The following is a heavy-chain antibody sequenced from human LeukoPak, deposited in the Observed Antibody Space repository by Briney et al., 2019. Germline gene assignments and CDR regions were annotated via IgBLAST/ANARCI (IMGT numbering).Heavy chain of an antibody. CDR3: AKGSGWEVSYYYYYMDV. D-gene: IGHD1-26*01. Sequence: GGSLRLSCAVSGFTVSSHYMSWVRQAPGEGLECVSDINGSGGSTYYADSVKGRFTISRDNSKNTLYLQMNSLRAADTAVYYCAKGSGWEVSYYYYYMDVWGKGTTVTISS. CDR1: GFTVSSHY. J-gene: IGHJ6*03. CDR2: INGSGGST. V-gene: IGHV3-66*02.